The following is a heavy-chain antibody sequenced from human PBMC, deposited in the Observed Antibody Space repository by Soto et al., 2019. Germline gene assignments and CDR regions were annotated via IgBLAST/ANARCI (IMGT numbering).Heavy chain of an antibody. CDR1: GYTLTELS. CDR3: ATDPHYYDTSGYSF. J-gene: IGHJ4*02. Sequence: QVQRVQSGAEVKKPGASVKVSCKVSGYTLTELSMHWVRQAPGKGLEWMGGFDPEDGETIYAQKFQGRVTMTEDTSTDTAYMELSSLRSADTSVYYCATDPHYYDTSGYSFWGQGTLVTVSS. D-gene: IGHD3-22*01. CDR2: FDPEDGET. V-gene: IGHV1-24*01.